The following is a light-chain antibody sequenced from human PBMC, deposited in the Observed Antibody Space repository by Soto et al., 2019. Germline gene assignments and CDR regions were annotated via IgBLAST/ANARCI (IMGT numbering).Light chain of an antibody. CDR2: AAS. Sequence: DIQMTQSPSSLSASIGDRVTITCRASQGIANYLAWYQHKPGKVPRLLIYAASALQSGVPSRFSGSGFGTDFSLTISRLQPEDFATYYCQKYDRAPRSFGPGTRVDIK. J-gene: IGKJ3*01. CDR1: QGIANY. V-gene: IGKV1-27*01. CDR3: QKYDRAPRS.